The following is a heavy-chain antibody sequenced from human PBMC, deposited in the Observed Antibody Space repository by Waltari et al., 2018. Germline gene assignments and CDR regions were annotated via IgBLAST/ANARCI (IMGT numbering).Heavy chain of an antibody. CDR3: ARRTVAGLDY. V-gene: IGHV4-39*01. D-gene: IGHD6-19*01. Sequence: QLQLQESGPGLVKPSETLSLTCIVSGGSISSSSYYWGWIRQPPGKGREWIGEINHSGSTDSNPPLTSRVTISVYTSKNQFSLKLSSVTAADTAVYYCARRTVAGLDYWGQGTLVTVSS. J-gene: IGHJ4*02. CDR2: INHSGST. CDR1: GGSISSSSYY.